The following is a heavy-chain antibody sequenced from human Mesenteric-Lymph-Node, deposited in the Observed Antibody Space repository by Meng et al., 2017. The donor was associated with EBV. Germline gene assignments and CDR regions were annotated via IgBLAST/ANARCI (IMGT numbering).Heavy chain of an antibody. CDR3: AREIRYDYVWGTSFDY. D-gene: IGHD3-16*01. CDR2: INPNGGAT. V-gene: IGHV1-2*06. J-gene: IGHJ4*02. CDR1: GYTFIGYY. Sequence: QVQRVQSGAEVKKPGASVKVSCKASGYTFIGYYIHWVRQAPGQGPEWMGRINPNGGATKYPQKFQGRVTMTRDTSISTAYMEVSSLRSDDTAVYYCAREIRYDYVWGTSFDYWGQGTLVTVSS.